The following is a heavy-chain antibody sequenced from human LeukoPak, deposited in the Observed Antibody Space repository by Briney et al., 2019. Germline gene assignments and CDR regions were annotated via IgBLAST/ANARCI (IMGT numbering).Heavy chain of an antibody. V-gene: IGHV3-30-3*01. J-gene: IGHJ6*02. CDR2: ISYDGSNK. CDR1: GFTFSSYA. CDR3: ARVEQLVTPFYYYGMDV. D-gene: IGHD6-13*01. Sequence: GGSLRLSCAASGFTFSSYAMHWVRQAPGKGLEWVAVISYDGSNKYYADSVKGRSTISRDNSKNTLYLQMNSLRAEDTAVYYCARVEQLVTPFYYYGMDVWGQGTTVTVS.